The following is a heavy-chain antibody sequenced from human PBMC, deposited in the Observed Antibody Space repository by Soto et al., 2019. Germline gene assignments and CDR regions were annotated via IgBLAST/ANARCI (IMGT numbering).Heavy chain of an antibody. CDR3: ARYNWNYCDY. D-gene: IGHD1-1*01. Sequence: PGGSLRLSXAASGFTFDDYAMHWVRQAPGKGLEWVSGISWNSGSIGYADSVKGRFTISRDNAKNSLYLQMNSLRAEDTALYYCARYNWNYCDYWGQGTLVTVSS. J-gene: IGHJ4*02. CDR1: GFTFDDYA. CDR2: ISWNSGSI. V-gene: IGHV3-9*01.